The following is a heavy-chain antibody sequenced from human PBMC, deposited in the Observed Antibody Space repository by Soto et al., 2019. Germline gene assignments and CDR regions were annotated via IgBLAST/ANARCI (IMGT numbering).Heavy chain of an antibody. CDR3: ARDRWAAAGFDP. CDR1: GGSISSYY. J-gene: IGHJ5*02. V-gene: IGHV4-59*01. D-gene: IGHD6-13*01. Sequence: SETLSLTCTVSGGSISSYYWSWIRQPPGKGLEWIGYIYYSGSTNYNPSLKSRVTISVDTSKNQFSLKLSSVTAADTAVYYCARDRWAAAGFDPWGQGTLVTVPQ. CDR2: IYYSGST.